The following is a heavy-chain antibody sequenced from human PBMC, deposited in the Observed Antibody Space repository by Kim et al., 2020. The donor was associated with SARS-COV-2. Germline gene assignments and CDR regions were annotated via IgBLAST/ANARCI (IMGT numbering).Heavy chain of an antibody. V-gene: IGHV4-59*03. CDR2: IHRTGTT. Sequence: SETLSLTCSVASASFSENYWSWNRQPPGRGLEWIGYIHRTGTTNYNASLNSRVALSGDSSKNQFSLNLNSIATADTAVDYRVSNMSDSSGFIVSWGKGTL. D-gene: IGHD3-22*01. CDR3: VSNMSDSSGFIVS. J-gene: IGHJ4*02. CDR1: SASFSENY.